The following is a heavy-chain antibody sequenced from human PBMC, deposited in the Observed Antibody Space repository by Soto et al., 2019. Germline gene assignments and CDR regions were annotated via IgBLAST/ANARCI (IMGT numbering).Heavy chain of an antibody. Sequence: SVKVSCKASGCTFSSYAISWVRQAPGQGLEWMGGIIPIFGTANYAQKFQGRVTITADESTSTAYMELSSLRSEDTAVYYCARDVVATIKGGNWFDPWGQGTLVTVSS. CDR2: IIPIFGTA. V-gene: IGHV1-69*13. D-gene: IGHD5-12*01. CDR3: ARDVVATIKGGNWFDP. CDR1: GCTFSSYA. J-gene: IGHJ5*02.